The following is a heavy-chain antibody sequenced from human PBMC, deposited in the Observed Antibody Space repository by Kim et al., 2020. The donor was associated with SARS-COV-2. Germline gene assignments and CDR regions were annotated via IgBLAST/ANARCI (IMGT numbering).Heavy chain of an antibody. J-gene: IGHJ6*03. V-gene: IGHV3-30*02. CDR3: AKGLAARPRGGKYYYYYYMDV. Sequence: FTISRDNSKNTLYLQMNSLRAEDTAVYYCAKGLAARPRGGKYYYYYYMDVWGKGTTVTVSS. D-gene: IGHD6-6*01.